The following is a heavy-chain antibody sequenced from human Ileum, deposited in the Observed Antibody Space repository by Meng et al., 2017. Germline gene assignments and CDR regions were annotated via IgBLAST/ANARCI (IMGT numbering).Heavy chain of an antibody. CDR2: IYHSGTT. V-gene: IGHV4-38-2*02. J-gene: IGHJ4*02. D-gene: IGHD3-10*01. CDR1: GYSITSGYY. CDR3: VASPRGIMSDF. Sequence: GSLRLSCSVSGYSITSGYYWGWIRQPPGKGLEWLGTIYHSGTTYDNPSLKSRVTISVDTSKNQFSLNVTSVTAADTAVYFCVASPRGIMSDFWGQGTLVTVSS.